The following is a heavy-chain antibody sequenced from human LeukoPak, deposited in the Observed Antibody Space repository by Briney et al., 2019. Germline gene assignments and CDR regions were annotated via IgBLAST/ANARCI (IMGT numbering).Heavy chain of an antibody. D-gene: IGHD3-3*01. V-gene: IGHV1-2*02. CDR1: GYTFTGYY. CDR2: INPNSGGT. J-gene: IGHJ6*03. Sequence: GASVRVSCKASGYTFTGYYMHWVRQAPGQGLEWMGWINPNSGGTNYAQKFQGRVTMTRDTSISTAYMELSRLRSDDTAVYYCARALKASGYSLIPYYYYYMDVWGKGTTVTVSS. CDR3: ARALKASGYSLIPYYYYYMDV.